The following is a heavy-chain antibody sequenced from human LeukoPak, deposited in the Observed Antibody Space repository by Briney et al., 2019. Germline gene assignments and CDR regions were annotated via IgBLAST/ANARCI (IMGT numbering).Heavy chain of an antibody. CDR1: GYTFTGYY. CDR2: INPNSGGT. CDR3: AREGGTLGYCSSTSCSALDY. Sequence: ASVKVSCKASGYTFTGYYMHWVRQAPGQGLEWMGWINPNSGGTNYAQKFQGRVTMTRDTSISTAYMELSRLRSDGTAVYYCAREGGTLGYCSSTSCSALDYWGQGTLVTVSS. J-gene: IGHJ4*02. V-gene: IGHV1-2*02. D-gene: IGHD2-2*01.